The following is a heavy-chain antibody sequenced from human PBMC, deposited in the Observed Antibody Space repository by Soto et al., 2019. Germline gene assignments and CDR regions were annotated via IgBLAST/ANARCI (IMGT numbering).Heavy chain of an antibody. J-gene: IGHJ4*02. Sequence: SVKVSCKASGGTFSSYAISWVRQAPGQGLEWMGGIIPIFGTANYAQKFQGRVTITADESTSTAYMELSSLRSEDTAVYYCASAYYYGSGSYYIDYWGQGTLVTVSS. CDR3: ASAYYYGSGSYYIDY. D-gene: IGHD3-10*01. V-gene: IGHV1-69*13. CDR1: GGTFSSYA. CDR2: IIPIFGTA.